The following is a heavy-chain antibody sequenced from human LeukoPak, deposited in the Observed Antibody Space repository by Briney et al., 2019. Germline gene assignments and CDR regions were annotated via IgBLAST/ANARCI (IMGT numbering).Heavy chain of an antibody. Sequence: SETLSLTCAVSGYSISSGYYWGWIRQPPGKGLEWIGSHSGSTYYNPSLKSRVTISVDTSKNQFSLKLSSVTAADTAVYYCARAGRYYDVLTGYFVDNWFDPWGQGTLVTVSS. CDR3: ARAGRYYDVLTGYFVDNWFDP. D-gene: IGHD3-9*01. CDR2: HSGST. CDR1: GYSISSGYY. J-gene: IGHJ5*02. V-gene: IGHV4-38-2*01.